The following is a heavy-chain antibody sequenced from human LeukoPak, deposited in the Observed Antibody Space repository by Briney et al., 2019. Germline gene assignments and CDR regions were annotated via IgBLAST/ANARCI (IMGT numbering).Heavy chain of an antibody. CDR1: GYSFTSYW. CDR2: IYPGDSDT. Sequence: GESLKISCKGSGYSFTSYWIGWVRQMPGKGLEWMGIIYPGDSDTGYSPSFQGQVTFSADKSISTAYLQWSSLKASDTAMYYCARILGYCSSTSCYLRYYYYGMDVWGQGTTVTVSS. J-gene: IGHJ6*02. CDR3: ARILGYCSSTSCYLRYYYYGMDV. D-gene: IGHD2-2*01. V-gene: IGHV5-51*01.